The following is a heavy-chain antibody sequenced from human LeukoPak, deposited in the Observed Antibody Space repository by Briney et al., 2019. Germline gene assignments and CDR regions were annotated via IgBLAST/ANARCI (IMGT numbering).Heavy chain of an antibody. CDR3: AREGYYSGMDV. CDR2: IGSSIGYI. CDR1: GFTFSSYS. Sequence: GSLRLSCAASGFTFSSYSMKWVRQAPGKGLEWVSFIGSSIGYISYADSVKGRFTISRDNAKNSLYLQMNSLRAEDTAVYYCAREGYYSGMDVWGQGTTVTVSS. V-gene: IGHV3-21*01. J-gene: IGHJ6*02.